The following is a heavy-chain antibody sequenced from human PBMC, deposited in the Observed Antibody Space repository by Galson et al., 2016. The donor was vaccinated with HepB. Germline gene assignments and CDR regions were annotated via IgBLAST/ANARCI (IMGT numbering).Heavy chain of an antibody. CDR2: ISGTSTYT. Sequence: SLRLSCAASGFTFRDYYMSWIRQAPGKGLEWVSYISGTSTYTTYADPVKGRFTISSDNVNNSLYPQMNSLRSDDPAIYSCARGPLAPADRHFDYWGQGTPVTVSS. V-gene: IGHV3-11*05. CDR1: GFTFRDYY. D-gene: IGHD1-14*01. J-gene: IGHJ4*02. CDR3: ARGPLAPADRHFDY.